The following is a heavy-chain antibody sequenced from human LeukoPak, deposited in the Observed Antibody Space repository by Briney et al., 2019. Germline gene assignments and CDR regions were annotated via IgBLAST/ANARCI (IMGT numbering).Heavy chain of an antibody. CDR3: ARAERFLEWDDAFDI. CDR1: GFTFNIYA. J-gene: IGHJ3*02. Sequence: GGSLRLSCAASGFTFNIYAMTWVRQAPGKGLEWVSSISSSSSYIHYADSLKGRFTISRDNARNSLYLQMNSLRAEDTAVYYCARAERFLEWDDAFDIWGQGTMVTVPS. CDR2: ISSSSSYI. V-gene: IGHV3-21*01. D-gene: IGHD3-3*01.